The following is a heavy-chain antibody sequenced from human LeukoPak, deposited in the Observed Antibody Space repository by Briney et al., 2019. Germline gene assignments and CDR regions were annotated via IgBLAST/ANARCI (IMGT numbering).Heavy chain of an antibody. D-gene: IGHD3-16*01. CDR1: GFTDSSTH. V-gene: IGHV3-53*01. Sequence: PGGSLRLSCAASGFTDSSTHLSWVRQAPGKGLEWVSAMYTGGTTYYADSVKGRFTISRDNSRNTLFLHMSSLRADDTAVYYCAKDEATSGGGLASWGQGTLVTVSS. CDR3: AKDEATSGGGLAS. CDR2: MYTGGTT. J-gene: IGHJ4*02.